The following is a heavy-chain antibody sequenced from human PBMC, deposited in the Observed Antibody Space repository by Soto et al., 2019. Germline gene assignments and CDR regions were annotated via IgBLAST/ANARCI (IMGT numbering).Heavy chain of an antibody. Sequence: GSLRLSCAASGFTVSSNYMSWVRQAPVKGLEWVSVIYSGGSTYYADSVKGRFTISRDNSKNTLYLQMNSLRAEDTAVYYCARDRRDSSGWYIYCMEVWGQGTTVNVAS. CDR1: GFTVSSNY. J-gene: IGHJ6*01. CDR2: IYSGGST. V-gene: IGHV3-53*01. D-gene: IGHD6-19*01. CDR3: ARDRRDSSGWYIYCMEV.